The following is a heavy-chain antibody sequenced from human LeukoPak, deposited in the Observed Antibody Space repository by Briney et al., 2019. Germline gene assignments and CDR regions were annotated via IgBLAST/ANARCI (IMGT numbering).Heavy chain of an antibody. CDR1: VYTFTGYY. D-gene: IGHD6-19*01. CDR2: INPNSGGT. Sequence: ASVTVSCKASVYTFTGYYMHWVRQAPGQGLEWMGRINPNSGGTNYAQKFQGRVTMTRDTSISTAYMELSRLRSDDTAVYYCASSSGWYHRDAFDIWGQGTMVTVSS. CDR3: ASSSGWYHRDAFDI. J-gene: IGHJ3*02. V-gene: IGHV1-2*06.